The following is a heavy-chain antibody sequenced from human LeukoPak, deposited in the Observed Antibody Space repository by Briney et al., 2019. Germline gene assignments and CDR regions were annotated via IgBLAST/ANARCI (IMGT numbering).Heavy chain of an antibody. CDR1: GVSIRSSSFY. V-gene: IGHV4-39*01. Sequence: PSETLSLTCSVSGVSIRSSSFYWGWIRQPPGKGLEWIGSIYYSGSTYYRPSLKSRVTMSVDTSKNQFSLRLSSVTAADTAVYYCARVPAVDGNYYYYYGLDVWGQGTTVTVSS. D-gene: IGHD2-2*01. CDR3: ARVPAVDGNYYYYYGLDV. J-gene: IGHJ6*02. CDR2: IYYSGST.